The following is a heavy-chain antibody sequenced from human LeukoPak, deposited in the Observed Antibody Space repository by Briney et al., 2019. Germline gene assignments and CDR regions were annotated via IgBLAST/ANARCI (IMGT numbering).Heavy chain of an antibody. CDR1: GFTFSTYG. D-gene: IGHD4-23*01. CDR3: AKDLTTVVSRGDY. J-gene: IGHJ4*02. Sequence: GGSLRLSCAASGFTFSTYGMSRVRQAPGKGLEWVSAISGSGGSTYYADSVKGRFTISRDNSKNTLYLQMNSLRAEDTAVYYCAKDLTTVVSRGDYWGQGTLVTVSS. CDR2: ISGSGGST. V-gene: IGHV3-23*01.